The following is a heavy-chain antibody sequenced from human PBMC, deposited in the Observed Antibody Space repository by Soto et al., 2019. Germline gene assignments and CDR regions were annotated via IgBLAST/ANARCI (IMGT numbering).Heavy chain of an antibody. CDR2: IYYSGST. CDR1: GGSISGDY. J-gene: IGHJ4*02. V-gene: IGHV4-59*01. CDR3: ARAESIAAHPLS. D-gene: IGHD6-6*01. Sequence: PSETLSLTCTVSGGSISGDYWGWIRQSPGKGLEWIGYIYYSGSTNYNPSLKSRVTISMDTSRTRFSLKLSSVIAADTAVYYCARAESIAAHPLSWGQGTLVTVSS.